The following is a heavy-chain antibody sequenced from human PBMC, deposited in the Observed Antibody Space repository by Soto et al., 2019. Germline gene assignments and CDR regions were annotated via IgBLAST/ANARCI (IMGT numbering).Heavy chain of an antibody. CDR1: GYTFTSYY. Sequence: ASVKVGCKASGYTFTSYYMHWVRQAPGQGLEWMGIINPSGGSTSYAQKFQGRVTMTRDTSTSTVYMELSSLRSEDTAVYYCGRSDSSGYYCVYWGQGTLVTVSS. V-gene: IGHV1-46*01. D-gene: IGHD3-22*01. CDR3: GRSDSSGYYCVY. CDR2: INPSGGST. J-gene: IGHJ4*02.